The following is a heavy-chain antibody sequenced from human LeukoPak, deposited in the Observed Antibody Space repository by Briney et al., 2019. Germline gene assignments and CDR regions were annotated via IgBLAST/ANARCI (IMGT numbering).Heavy chain of an antibody. CDR1: GFTFRKHY. V-gene: IGHV3-11*01. D-gene: IGHD3-22*01. Sequence: GGSLRLSCAASGFTFRKHYLSWLRQAPGSGPEWGAYISASGSTSYYRDSVNVRFTVSRDNAKHSLHLQMNSLRAEDTAVYYCAKDLREWYYDPNGNYFSYGMDVWGQGTTVVVSS. J-gene: IGHJ6*02. CDR3: AKDLREWYYDPNGNYFSYGMDV. CDR2: ISASGSTS.